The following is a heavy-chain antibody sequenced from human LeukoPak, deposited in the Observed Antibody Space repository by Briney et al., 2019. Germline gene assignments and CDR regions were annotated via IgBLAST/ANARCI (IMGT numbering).Heavy chain of an antibody. CDR2: ISSSSSYI. J-gene: IGHJ4*02. D-gene: IGHD3-9*01. CDR3: ARDLTGSQEY. V-gene: IGHV3-21*01. Sequence: PGGSLRLSCAASGFTFSSYSMNWVRQAPGEGLEWVSSISSSSSYIYYADSVKGRFTISRDNAKNTLYLQINSLRAEDTAVYYCARDLTGSQEYGGQGTLITVSS. CDR1: GFTFSSYS.